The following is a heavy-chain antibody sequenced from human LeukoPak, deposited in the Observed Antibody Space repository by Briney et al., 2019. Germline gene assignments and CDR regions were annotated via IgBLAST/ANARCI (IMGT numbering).Heavy chain of an antibody. CDR1: GGSISSYY. D-gene: IGHD3-10*01. CDR2: IYYSGST. Sequence: TTSETLSLTCTVSGGSISSYYWSWIRQPPGKGLEWIGYIYYSGSTNYNPSLKSRVTISVDTSKNQFSLKLSSVTAADTAVYYCARRGVPFDPWGQGTLVTVSS. CDR3: ARRGVPFDP. J-gene: IGHJ5*02. V-gene: IGHV4-59*08.